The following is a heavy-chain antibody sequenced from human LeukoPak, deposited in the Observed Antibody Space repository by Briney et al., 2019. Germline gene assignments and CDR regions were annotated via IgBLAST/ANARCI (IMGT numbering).Heavy chain of an antibody. V-gene: IGHV4-34*01. J-gene: IGHJ5*02. CDR1: GGSFSGYY. Sequence: SETLSLTCAVYGGSFSGYYWSWIRQPPGKGLEWIGEINHSGSTNYNPSLKSRVTISVDTSKNQFSLKLDSVIAADTAVYYCASTYSEGWFDPWGQGTLVTVSS. CDR3: ASTYSEGWFDP. D-gene: IGHD3-9*01. CDR2: INHSGST.